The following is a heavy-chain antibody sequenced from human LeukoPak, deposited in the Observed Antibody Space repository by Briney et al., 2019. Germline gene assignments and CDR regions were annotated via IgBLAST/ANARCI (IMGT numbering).Heavy chain of an antibody. CDR1: GGSFSNYY. V-gene: IGHV4-59*08. D-gene: IGHD4-17*01. Sequence: KPSETLSLTCAVYGGSFSNYYWSWIRQPPGKGLEWIGYIYYSGSTNYNPSLRSRVTISVDTSKNQFSLKLSSVTAADTAVYYCARGGNYGDYDGYFDYWGQGTLVTVSS. CDR3: ARGGNYGDYDGYFDY. J-gene: IGHJ4*02. CDR2: IYYSGST.